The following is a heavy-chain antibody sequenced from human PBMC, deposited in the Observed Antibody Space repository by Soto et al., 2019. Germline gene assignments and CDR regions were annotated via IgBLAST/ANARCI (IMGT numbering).Heavy chain of an antibody. Sequence: SLRLSCTASGFTFGDYAMSWVRQAPGKGLEWVGFIRSKAYGGTTEYAASVKGRFTISRDDSKSIAYLQMNSLKTEDTAVYYCTYYDILTGTMAPYYYGMDVWGQGTTVTVS. CDR1: GFTFGDYA. CDR3: TYYDILTGTMAPYYYGMDV. V-gene: IGHV3-49*04. D-gene: IGHD3-9*01. J-gene: IGHJ6*02. CDR2: IRSKAYGGTT.